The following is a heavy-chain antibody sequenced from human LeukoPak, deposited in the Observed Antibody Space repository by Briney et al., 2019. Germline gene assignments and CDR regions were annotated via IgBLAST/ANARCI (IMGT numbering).Heavy chain of an antibody. D-gene: IGHD1-26*01. V-gene: IGHV1-69*13. J-gene: IGHJ6*03. CDR3: ARYSGSQDYYYYYMDV. CDR2: IIPIFGTA. Sequence: SVKVSCKASGYTFTGYYMHWVRQAPGQGLEWMGGIIPIFGTANYAQKFQGRVTITADESTSTAYMELSSLRSEDTAVYYCARYSGSQDYYYYYMDVWGKGTTVTVSS. CDR1: GYTFTGYY.